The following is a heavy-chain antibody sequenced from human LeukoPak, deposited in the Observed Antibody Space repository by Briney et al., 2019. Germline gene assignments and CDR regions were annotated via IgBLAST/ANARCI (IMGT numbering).Heavy chain of an antibody. J-gene: IGHJ5*02. Sequence: ASVKVSCKVSGYTLTELSMHWVRQAPGKGLEWMGGFDPEDGETIYAQKFQGRVTMTRDTSISTAYMELSRLRSDDTAVYYCARVVVVGTNWFDPWGQGTLVTVSS. CDR3: ARVVVVGTNWFDP. V-gene: IGHV1-24*01. CDR2: FDPEDGET. D-gene: IGHD2-15*01. CDR1: GYTLTELS.